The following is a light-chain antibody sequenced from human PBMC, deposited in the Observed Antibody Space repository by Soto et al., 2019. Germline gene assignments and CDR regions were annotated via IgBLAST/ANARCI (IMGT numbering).Light chain of an antibody. Sequence: QAVVTQEPSLTVSPGGTVTLTCGSSTGAVTSGHYPYWFQQRPGQAPRTLISDTSNRHSWTPARFSGSLLGGKAALTLSGAQPEDEADYNFLLSYRGVVGFGGGTKVTAL. CDR2: DTS. J-gene: IGLJ2*01. CDR3: LLSYRGVVG. CDR1: TGAVTSGHY. V-gene: IGLV7-46*01.